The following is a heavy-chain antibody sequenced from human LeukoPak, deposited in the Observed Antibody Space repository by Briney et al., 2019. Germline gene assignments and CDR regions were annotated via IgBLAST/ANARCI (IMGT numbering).Heavy chain of an antibody. Sequence: PSETLSLTCAVYGGSFSGYYWSWIRHPPGKGLEWIGEINHSGSTNYNPSLKSRVTISVDTSKNQFSLKLSSVTAADTAVYYCARGQGTVTTHWGQGTLVTVSS. V-gene: IGHV4-34*01. CDR3: ARGQGTVTTH. CDR1: GGSFSGYY. J-gene: IGHJ4*02. CDR2: INHSGST. D-gene: IGHD4-17*01.